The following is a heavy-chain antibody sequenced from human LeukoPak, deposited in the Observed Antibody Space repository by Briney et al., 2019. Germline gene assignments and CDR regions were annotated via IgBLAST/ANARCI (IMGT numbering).Heavy chain of an antibody. D-gene: IGHD6-13*01. CDR2: IYYSGST. Sequence: SETLSLTCTVSGGSISSYYWSWIRQPPGTGLEWIGYIYYSGSTNYNPSLKSRVTISVDTSKNQFSLKLSSVTAADTAVYYCARVESGYSSSWYIDYWGQGTLVTVSS. CDR3: ARVESGYSSSWYIDY. J-gene: IGHJ4*02. CDR1: GGSISSYY. V-gene: IGHV4-59*01.